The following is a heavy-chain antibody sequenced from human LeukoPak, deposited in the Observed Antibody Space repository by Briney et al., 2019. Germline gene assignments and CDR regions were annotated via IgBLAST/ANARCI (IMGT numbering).Heavy chain of an antibody. CDR2: IRRSGNTI. J-gene: IGHJ6*04. CDR3: ARDVLEYYYGSGSYYGYYYGMDV. V-gene: IGHV3-48*03. Sequence: PGGSLRLSCAASGFTFSSYEMNWVRQAPGKGLEWVSYIRRSGNTIYYADSVKVRFTISRDNAKNSLYLQMNSLRAEVTAVYYCARDVLEYYYGSGSYYGYYYGMDVWGKGTTVTVSS. CDR1: GFTFSSYE. D-gene: IGHD3-10*01.